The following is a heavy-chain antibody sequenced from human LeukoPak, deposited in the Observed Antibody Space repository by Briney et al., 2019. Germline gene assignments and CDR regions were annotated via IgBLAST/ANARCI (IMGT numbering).Heavy chain of an antibody. CDR3: ARESITVTTDLDH. Sequence: GGSLRLSCAASGFTFSDYYMSWIRQAPGKGLEWVSYISSSSSYTNYADSVKGRFTISRDNAKNSLYLQMNSLRAEDTAVYYCARESITVTTDLDHWGQGTLVTVSS. D-gene: IGHD4-17*01. J-gene: IGHJ4*02. CDR2: ISSSSSYT. CDR1: GFTFSDYY. V-gene: IGHV3-11*06.